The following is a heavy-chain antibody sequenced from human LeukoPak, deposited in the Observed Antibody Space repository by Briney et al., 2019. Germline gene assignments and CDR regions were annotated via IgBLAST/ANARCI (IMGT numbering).Heavy chain of an antibody. V-gene: IGHV1-69*13. Sequence: SVKVSCKASGGTFSSYGISWVRQAPGQGLEWMGGIIPSFGTANYAQEFQGRVTITADESTRTAYMELSSLRSEDTAVYYCARLSTGGYYYGSGFDYWGQGTLVTVSS. CDR1: GGTFSSYG. J-gene: IGHJ4*02. D-gene: IGHD3-10*01. CDR2: IIPSFGTA. CDR3: ARLSTGGYYYGSGFDY.